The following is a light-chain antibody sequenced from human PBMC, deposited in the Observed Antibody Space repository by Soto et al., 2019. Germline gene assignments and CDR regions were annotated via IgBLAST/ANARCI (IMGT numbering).Light chain of an antibody. J-gene: IGKJ4*01. V-gene: IGKV1-5*02. CDR3: QQYDNYPLT. CDR2: DAS. Sequence: DIQVTQSPSSLSASVCYTVTIICWASQSVSTRLAWYQQKPGKAPKVLIYDASSWAGGVPSRFTGSGSGTEFTLTINSLQPDDFATYYCQQYDNYPLTFGGGTKVDI. CDR1: QSVSTR.